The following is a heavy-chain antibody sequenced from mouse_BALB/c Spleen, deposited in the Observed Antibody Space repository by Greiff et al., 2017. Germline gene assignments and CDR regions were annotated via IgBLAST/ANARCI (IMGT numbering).Heavy chain of an antibody. CDR1: GYTFSSYW. J-gene: IGHJ4*01. D-gene: IGHD2-1*01. CDR3: ARSDGNYGYAMDY. Sequence: VKLQESGAELMKPGASVKISCKATGYTFSSYWIEWVKQRPGHGLEWIGEILPGSGSTNYNEKFKGKATFTADTSSNTAYMQLSSLTSEDSAVYYCARSDGNYGYAMDYWGQGTSVTVSS. V-gene: IGHV1-9*01. CDR2: ILPGSGST.